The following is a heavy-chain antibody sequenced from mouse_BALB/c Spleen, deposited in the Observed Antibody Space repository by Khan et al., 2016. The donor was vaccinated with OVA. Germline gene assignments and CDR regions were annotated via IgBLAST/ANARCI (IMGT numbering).Heavy chain of an antibody. CDR1: GSPSSRYS. CDR3: SRNREGGSYWYFGV. V-gene: IGHV2-6-4*01. D-gene: IGHD3-2*02. Sequence: QVQLKQPRPGPVAPSQSLSITFTVSGSPSSRYSIPSARQPPGKGPQRLGIIRGGGSPDYNAALKSRLSITKDNSQSQAFSKMNTLETDDTAINYCSRNREGGSYWYFGVWGAGTTVTVSS. J-gene: IGHJ1*01. CDR2: IRGGGSP.